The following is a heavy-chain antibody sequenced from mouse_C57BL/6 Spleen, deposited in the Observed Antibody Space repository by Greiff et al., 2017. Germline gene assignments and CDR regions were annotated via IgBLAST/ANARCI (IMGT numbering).Heavy chain of an antibody. V-gene: IGHV1-80*01. J-gene: IGHJ1*03. CDR3: ARWEYYGSSNDV. CDR2: IYPGDGDT. CDR1: GYAFCSYW. Sequence: QVQLQQSGAELVKPGASVKISCKASGYAFCSYWMNWVKQRPGKGLEWIGQIYPGDGDTNYNGKFKGKATLTADKSCSTAYMQRSSRSSEDAADDCCARWEYYGSSNDVWGTAATVTGFS. D-gene: IGHD1-1*01.